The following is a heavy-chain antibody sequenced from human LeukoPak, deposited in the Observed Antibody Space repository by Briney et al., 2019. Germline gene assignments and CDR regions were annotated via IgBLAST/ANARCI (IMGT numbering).Heavy chain of an antibody. CDR2: INPSGGST. D-gene: IGHD6-19*01. J-gene: IGHJ4*02. CDR3: ARGYSSGWFDY. CDR1: GYTFTSYY. Sequence: ASVKGSCKASGYTFTSYYMHWVRQAPGQGLEWMGIINPSGGSTSYAQKFQGRVTMTRDTSTSTVYMELSSLRPEDTAVYYCARGYSSGWFDYWGQGTLVTVSS. V-gene: IGHV1-46*01.